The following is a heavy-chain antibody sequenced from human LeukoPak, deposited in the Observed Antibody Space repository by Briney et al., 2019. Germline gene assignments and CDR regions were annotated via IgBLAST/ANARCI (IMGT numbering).Heavy chain of an antibody. D-gene: IGHD3-10*01. J-gene: IGHJ4*02. V-gene: IGHV3-23*01. CDR3: ARVLWFGE. CDR1: GFTFSSSA. CDR2: ISASGGST. Sequence: QTGGSLRLSCAASGFTFSSSAMSWVRQVPGKGLEWVSGISASGGSTYYADSVKGRFTISRDNAKNSLYLQMNSLRDEDTAVYYCARVLWFGEGGQGTLVTVSS.